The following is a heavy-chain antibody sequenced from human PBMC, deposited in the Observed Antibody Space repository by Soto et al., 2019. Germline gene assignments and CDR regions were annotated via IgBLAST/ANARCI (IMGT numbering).Heavy chain of an antibody. CDR3: ARVLVGATYFDY. CDR1: GGTFSAYA. CDR2: IVPIFGTG. J-gene: IGHJ4*02. D-gene: IGHD1-26*01. Sequence: QVLLVQSGAEVKKPGSSVKVSCKASGGTFSAYAISWVRQAPGHGLEWMGGIVPIFGTGNHAEKFQGRVAVTADESTSAAYMELSSLRPEDKAVYYCARVLVGATYFDYWGQGTLVTVSS. V-gene: IGHV1-69*01.